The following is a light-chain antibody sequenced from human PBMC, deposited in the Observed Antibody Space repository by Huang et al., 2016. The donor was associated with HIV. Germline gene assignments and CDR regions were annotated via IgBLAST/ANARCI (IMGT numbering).Light chain of an antibody. J-gene: IGKJ3*01. Sequence: DIVMTQSPDSLAVSLGEWATINCKSSQSILYSSTDKSYVAWYHQKPGQPPKLLIYWASTRESGVPDRFSGSGSGTDFTLTISSLQAEDVAVYYCQQYYSSPFTFGPGTKVDIK. CDR1: QSILYSSTDKSY. V-gene: IGKV4-1*01. CDR3: QQYYSSPFT. CDR2: WAS.